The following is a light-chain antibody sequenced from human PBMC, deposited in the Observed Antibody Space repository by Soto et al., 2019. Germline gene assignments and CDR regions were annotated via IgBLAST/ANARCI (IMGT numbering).Light chain of an antibody. J-gene: IGKJ1*01. V-gene: IGKV3-20*01. CDR1: QSVSSSY. Sequence: EIVLTQSPGTLSLSPGERATLSCRASQSVSSSYLAWYQQKPGQAPRLLIYGATSRATSIPDRFISSGSGTDVTLTISRLEPEDFAVYYCQHYGSSRWTFGQGARVDI. CDR2: GAT. CDR3: QHYGSSRWT.